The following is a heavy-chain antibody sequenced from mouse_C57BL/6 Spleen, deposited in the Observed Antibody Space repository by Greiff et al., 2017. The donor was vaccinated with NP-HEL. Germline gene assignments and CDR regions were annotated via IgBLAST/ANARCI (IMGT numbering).Heavy chain of an antibody. J-gene: IGHJ2*01. V-gene: IGHV5-6*02. Sequence: DVMLVESGGDLVKPGGSLKLSCAASGFTFSSYGMSWVRQTPDKRLEWVATISSGGSYTYYPDSVKGRFTISRDNAKNTLYLQMSSLKSEDTAMYYGARHENYYGTSYFDYWGQGTTLTVSS. CDR1: GFTFSSYG. CDR2: ISSGGSYT. D-gene: IGHD1-2*01. CDR3: ARHENYYGTSYFDY.